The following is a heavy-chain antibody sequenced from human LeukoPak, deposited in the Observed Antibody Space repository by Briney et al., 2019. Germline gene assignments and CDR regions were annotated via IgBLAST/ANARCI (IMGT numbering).Heavy chain of an antibody. V-gene: IGHV1-2*02. CDR2: INPHTGDT. J-gene: IGHJ5*02. D-gene: IGHD5-18*01. Sequence: ASVKVSCKASGYTFTSYDINWVRQATGQGLEWVGWINPHTGDTNYAQNFQGRITLTRDSSTVYMDLSRLRSDDTAVYYCARSPSALAAFSSWGQGTLVTVSS. CDR1: GYTFTSYD. CDR3: ARSPSALAAFSS.